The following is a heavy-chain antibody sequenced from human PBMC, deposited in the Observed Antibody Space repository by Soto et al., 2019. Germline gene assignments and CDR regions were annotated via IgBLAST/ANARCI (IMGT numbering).Heavy chain of an antibody. V-gene: IGHV4-31*02. D-gene: IGHD2-2*01. CDR3: ARGPSTSDGLEV. J-gene: IGHJ6*02. Sequence: SETLSLTCSVSGGPIPSGGFYWSWIRQHPGKGLEWIGYIYFSGNTYYNPSLKSRVTISIEKSKTQISLKLNSVTAADTAVYYCARGPSTSDGLEVWGQGTTVTDS. CDR2: IYFSGNT. CDR1: GGPIPSGGFY.